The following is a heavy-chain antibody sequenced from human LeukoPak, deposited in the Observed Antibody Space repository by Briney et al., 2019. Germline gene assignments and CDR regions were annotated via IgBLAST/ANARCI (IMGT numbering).Heavy chain of an antibody. J-gene: IGHJ4*02. CDR3: ARDWDYNFWSNYDH. D-gene: IGHD3-3*01. CDR1: GFNFNQYG. CDR2: IRYDGSDK. V-gene: IGHV3-30*02. Sequence: GGSLRLSCVTSGFNFNQYGMHWVRQAPGKGLEWVSYIRYDGSDKHYADSVKGRFTISRDDSKNTLYLQVSSLRAEDTAVYYCARDWDYNFWSNYDHWGQGNLVTVSS.